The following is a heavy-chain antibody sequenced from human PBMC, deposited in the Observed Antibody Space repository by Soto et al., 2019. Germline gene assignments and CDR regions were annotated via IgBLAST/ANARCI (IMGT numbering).Heavy chain of an antibody. J-gene: IGHJ4*02. Sequence: GGSLRLSCAASGFTFSSYGMHWVRQAPGKGLEWVAVISYDGSNKYYADSVKVRFTISRDNSKNTLYMQMNSLRAEDTAVYYCAKAGGEIQLLFLGSPVDYWGQGTLVNVSS. D-gene: IGHD5-18*01. CDR1: GFTFSSYG. V-gene: IGHV3-30*18. CDR3: AKAGGEIQLLFLGSPVDY. CDR2: ISYDGSNK.